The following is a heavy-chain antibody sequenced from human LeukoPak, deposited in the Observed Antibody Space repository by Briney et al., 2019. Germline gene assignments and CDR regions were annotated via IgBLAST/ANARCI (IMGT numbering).Heavy chain of an antibody. J-gene: IGHJ4*01. CDR1: GFTFSSYS. CDR3: ARDPARGYSYGALY. V-gene: IGHV3-48*01. CDR2: ISSSSSTI. Sequence: GGSLRLSCAASGFTFSSYSMNWVRQAPGKGLEWVSYISSSSSTIYYADSVKGRFTISRDNAKNSLYLQMNSLRAEDTAVYYCARDPARGYSYGALYWGQEPWSPSPQ. D-gene: IGHD5-18*01.